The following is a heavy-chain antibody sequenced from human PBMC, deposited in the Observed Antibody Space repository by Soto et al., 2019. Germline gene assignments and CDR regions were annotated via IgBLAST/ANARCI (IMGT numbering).Heavy chain of an antibody. CDR2: IIPILGIA. V-gene: IGHV1-69*02. CDR1: GGTFSSYT. D-gene: IGHD3-22*01. J-gene: IGHJ4*02. CDR3: ARARHLPRTYYYDSSGYYAFDY. Sequence: SVKVSCKASGGTFSSYTISWVRQAPGQGLEWMGRIIPILGIANYAQKFQGRVTITADKSTSTAYMELSRLRSDDTAVYYCARARHLPRTYYYDSSGYYAFDYWGQGTLVTVSS.